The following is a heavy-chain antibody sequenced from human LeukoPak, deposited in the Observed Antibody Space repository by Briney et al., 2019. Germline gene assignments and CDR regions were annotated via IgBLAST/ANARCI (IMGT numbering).Heavy chain of an antibody. CDR1: GFTFSDYY. J-gene: IGHJ4*02. CDR2: IYSGGTT. CDR3: ARDIGSAFDY. D-gene: IGHD3-10*01. Sequence: PGGSLRLSCAASGFTFSDYYMSWIRQAPGKGLEWVSVIYSGGTTFYADSVKGRFTISRDNSKNTLFLQMNSLRAEDTAVYYCARDIGSAFDYWGQGTLVTVSS. V-gene: IGHV3-53*01.